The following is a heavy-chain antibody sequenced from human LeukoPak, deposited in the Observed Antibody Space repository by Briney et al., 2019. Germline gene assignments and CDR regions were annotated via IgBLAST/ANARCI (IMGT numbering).Heavy chain of an antibody. CDR1: GFAFSTYA. CDR3: AKDLAYSFDY. Sequence: GGSLRLSCAASGFAFSTYAMGWVRQAPGKGLEWVTSTSGNGVKKYYAGSVRGRFTISRGNFKNTLYLQMSSLRAEDTAIYYCAKDLAYSFDYWGQGILVTVSS. CDR2: TSGNGVKK. D-gene: IGHD2-15*01. J-gene: IGHJ4*02. V-gene: IGHV3-23*01.